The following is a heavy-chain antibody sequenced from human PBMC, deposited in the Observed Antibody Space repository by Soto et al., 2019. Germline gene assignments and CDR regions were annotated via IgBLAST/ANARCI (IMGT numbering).Heavy chain of an antibody. D-gene: IGHD6-13*01. J-gene: IGHJ4*02. Sequence: GGSLRLSCAASGFTFSSYAMSWVRQAPGKGLEWVSAISGSGGSTYYADSVEGRFTISRDNSKNTLYLQMNSLRAEDTAVYYCASLTSTWQVGFDYWGQGTLVTVSS. CDR3: ASLTSTWQVGFDY. CDR1: GFTFSSYA. V-gene: IGHV3-23*01. CDR2: ISGSGGST.